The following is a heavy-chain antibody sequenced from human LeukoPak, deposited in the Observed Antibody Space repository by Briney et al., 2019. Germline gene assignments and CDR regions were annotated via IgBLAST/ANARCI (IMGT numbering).Heavy chain of an antibody. Sequence: SGPTLVNPTQTLTLTCTFSGFSLSTSGVGVGWIRQPPGKALEWLALIYWDDDKRYSPSLKNRLTITKDTSKNQVVLTMTNMDPVDTATYYCAHRTGASGYFDYWGQGTLVTVSS. CDR3: AHRTGASGYFDY. J-gene: IGHJ4*02. D-gene: IGHD1-26*01. V-gene: IGHV2-5*02. CDR1: GFSLSTSGVG. CDR2: IYWDDDK.